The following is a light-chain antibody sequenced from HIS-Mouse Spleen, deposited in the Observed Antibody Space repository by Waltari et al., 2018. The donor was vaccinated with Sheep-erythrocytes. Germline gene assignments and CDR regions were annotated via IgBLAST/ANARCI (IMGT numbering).Light chain of an antibody. CDR1: SSDVGSYNL. J-gene: IGLJ3*02. CDR2: EGS. V-gene: IGLV2-23*01. Sequence: QSALTQPASVSGSPGQSITISCTGTSSDVGSYNLVSWYQQHPGKAPKLRIYEGSKRPSGVSNRFSGSKSGNTGSLTISGLQAEDEADYYCCSYAGSSTPWVFGGGTKLTVL. CDR3: CSYAGSSTPWV.